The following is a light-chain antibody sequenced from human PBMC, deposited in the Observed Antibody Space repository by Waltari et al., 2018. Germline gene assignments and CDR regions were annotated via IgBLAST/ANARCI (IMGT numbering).Light chain of an antibody. Sequence: EIVLTQSPGTLSLSPGEGATLSCRASQSVFNNYLAWSQQRPGQAPRLLIYGASSRATGIPDRFRGSGSGTDFTLTVSTLEPEDFAVYYCHQYGTIPRTFGQGTKVEIK. V-gene: IGKV3-20*01. J-gene: IGKJ1*01. CDR3: HQYGTIPRT. CDR1: QSVFNNY. CDR2: GAS.